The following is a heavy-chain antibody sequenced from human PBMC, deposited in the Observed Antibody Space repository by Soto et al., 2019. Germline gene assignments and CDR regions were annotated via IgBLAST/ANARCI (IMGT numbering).Heavy chain of an antibody. Sequence: EVRLVESGGGLVQPGGSLRLSCEASNFDFSTYSMDWVRQAPGKGLEWIASISGTGVTIHYADSVRVRFTSRRDNNRNSLFLDMNSLRDHDTAVYYCARDRCYDGSCYSASDHWGQGTLVTVSS. CDR3: ARDRCYDGSCYSASDH. J-gene: IGHJ4*02. CDR2: ISGTGVTI. CDR1: NFDFSTYS. D-gene: IGHD2-15*01. V-gene: IGHV3-48*02.